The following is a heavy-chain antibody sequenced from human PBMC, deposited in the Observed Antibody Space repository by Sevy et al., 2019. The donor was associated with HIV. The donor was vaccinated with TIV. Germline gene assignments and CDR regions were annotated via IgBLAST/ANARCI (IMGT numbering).Heavy chain of an antibody. CDR3: ARDSHYYDFWSGYPEYFQH. CDR2: INSDGSST. D-gene: IGHD3-3*01. J-gene: IGHJ1*01. CDR1: GFTFSSYW. Sequence: GGSLRLSCAASGFTFSSYWMHWVRQAPGKGLVWVSRINSDGSSTSYADSVKGRFTISRDNAKNTLYLQMNSLRAEDTAVYYCARDSHYYDFWSGYPEYFQHWGQGTLVTVSS. V-gene: IGHV3-74*01.